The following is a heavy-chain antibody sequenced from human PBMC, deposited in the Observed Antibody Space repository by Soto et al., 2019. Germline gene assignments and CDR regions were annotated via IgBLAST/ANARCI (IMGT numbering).Heavy chain of an antibody. D-gene: IGHD3-10*01. J-gene: IGHJ4*02. CDR3: AKDLKGYYGSGIFDY. CDR2: ISGSGGST. V-gene: IGHV3-23*01. Sequence: GGSLRLSCAASGFTFSSYAMSWVRQAPGKGLEWVSAISGSGGSTYYADSVKGRFTISRDNSKNTLYLQMNSLRAEDTAVYYCAKDLKGYYGSGIFDYWGQGTLVTVSS. CDR1: GFTFSSYA.